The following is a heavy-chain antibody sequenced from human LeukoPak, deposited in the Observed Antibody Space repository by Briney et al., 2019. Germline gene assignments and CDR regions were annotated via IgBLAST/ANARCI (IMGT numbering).Heavy chain of an antibody. CDR1: GFTFSSYA. J-gene: IGHJ4*02. D-gene: IGHD5-18*01. Sequence: GGSLRLSCAASGFTFSSYAMHWVRQAPGKGVEGVAVISYDGSNKYYADSVKGRFTISRDNSKNTLYLQMNSLRAEDTAVYYCARDLSYGYDDYWGQGTLVTVSS. V-gene: IGHV3-30*04. CDR3: ARDLSYGYDDY. CDR2: ISYDGSNK.